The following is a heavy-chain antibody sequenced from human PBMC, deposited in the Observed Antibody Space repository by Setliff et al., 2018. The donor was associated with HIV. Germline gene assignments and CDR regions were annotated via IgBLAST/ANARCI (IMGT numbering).Heavy chain of an antibody. CDR3: ARGHSSSAYDAYDI. Sequence: ASVKVSCKASGYGFTNYAMHWVRQAPGQRLEWMGWINVGNDNTKYSQTLQGRVTIARDTSASTAYMELSSLRSEDTAVYYCARGHSSSAYDAYDIWGQGTMVTVSS. J-gene: IGHJ3*02. V-gene: IGHV1-3*01. CDR1: GYGFTNYA. D-gene: IGHD6-6*01. CDR2: INVGNDNT.